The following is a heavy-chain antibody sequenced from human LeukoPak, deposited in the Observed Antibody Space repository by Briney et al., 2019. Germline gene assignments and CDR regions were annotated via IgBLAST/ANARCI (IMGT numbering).Heavy chain of an antibody. J-gene: IGHJ2*01. CDR2: ISWNSGSI. V-gene: IGHV3-9*01. Sequence: GGSLRLSCAASGFTFDDYAMHWVRQAPGKGLEWVSGISWNSGSIGYADSVKGRFTISRDNAKNSLYLQMNSLRAEDTALYYCAKDIAYYYDSSGSGGGYFDLWGRGTLVTVSS. D-gene: IGHD3-22*01. CDR3: AKDIAYYYDSSGSGGGYFDL. CDR1: GFTFDDYA.